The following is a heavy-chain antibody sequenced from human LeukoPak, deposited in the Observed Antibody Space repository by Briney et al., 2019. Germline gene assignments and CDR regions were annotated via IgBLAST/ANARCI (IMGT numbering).Heavy chain of an antibody. V-gene: IGHV7-4-1*02. J-gene: IGHJ3*02. CDR1: GYSFNSQG. CDR2: INTDSGNP. CDR3: AREILRFDI. Sequence: GASVTVSCKASGYSFNSQGMNWVRQAPGQGLEWMGWINTDSGNPTYAQGFTGRFVFSLDSSVSTAYLQISNLMPEDTAKYYCAREILRFDIWGQGTMVTGSS.